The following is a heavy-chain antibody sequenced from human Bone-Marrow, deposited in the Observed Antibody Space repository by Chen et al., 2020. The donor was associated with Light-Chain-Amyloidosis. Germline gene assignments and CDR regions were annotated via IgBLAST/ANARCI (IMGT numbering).Heavy chain of an antibody. J-gene: IGHJ4*02. D-gene: IGHD3-10*01. V-gene: IGHV4-38-2*01. CDR3: ARGGTYGSGTYIYFFDY. CDR1: GYSVDSRYY. Sequence: QVQLQESGPGQVKPSETLSLNCAVSGYSVDSRYYWGWIRQSPGKGLEWIGGVYYNEYTYYNPSLKSRVTVSVDTSKNQFSLTLYSVTAADTALYYCARGGTYGSGTYIYFFDYWGRGTLVTVSS. CDR2: VYYNEYT.